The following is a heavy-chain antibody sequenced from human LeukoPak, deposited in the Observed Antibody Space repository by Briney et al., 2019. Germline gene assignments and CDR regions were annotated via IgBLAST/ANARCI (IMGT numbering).Heavy chain of an antibody. D-gene: IGHD3-3*01. CDR1: GGSFSGYY. V-gene: IGHV4-34*01. CDR3: ARSLGFWSGYYDY. Sequence: PSETLSLTCGVYGGSFSGYYWSWIRQPPGKGLEWIGAINHSGSTNYNPSLKSRVTISVDTSKNQLSLKLSSVTAADTAVYYCARSLGFWSGYYDYWGQGTLVTVSS. CDR2: INHSGST. J-gene: IGHJ4*02.